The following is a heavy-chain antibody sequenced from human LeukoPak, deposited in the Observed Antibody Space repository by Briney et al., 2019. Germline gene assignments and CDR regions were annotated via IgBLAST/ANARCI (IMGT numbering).Heavy chain of an antibody. V-gene: IGHV4-31*03. CDR2: IYYSGST. D-gene: IGHD1-14*01. J-gene: IGHJ4*02. CDR1: GGSISSGGYY. CDR3: ARDRTGTTDY. Sequence: SETLSLTCTVSGGSISSGGYYWSWIRQHPGKGLEWIGYIYYSGSTYYNPSLKSRVTISVDTSKNQFSLRLSSVTAADTAVYYCARDRTGTTDYWGQETLVTVSS.